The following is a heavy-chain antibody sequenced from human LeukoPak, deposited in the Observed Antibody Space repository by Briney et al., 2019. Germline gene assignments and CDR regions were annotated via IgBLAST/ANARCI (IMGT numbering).Heavy chain of an antibody. J-gene: IGHJ4*02. CDR1: GYTFTTYD. CDR3: ARVPRDGYNRFDY. D-gene: IGHD5-24*01. CDR2: MNPKSDKT. Sequence: ASVKVSCKASGYTFTTYDINWVRQATGQGLECMGWMNPKSDKTGYAQKFQGRVTMTTNTSISTAYMELSSLRSEDTAIYYCARVPRDGYNRFDYWGQGTLVTVSS. V-gene: IGHV1-8*01.